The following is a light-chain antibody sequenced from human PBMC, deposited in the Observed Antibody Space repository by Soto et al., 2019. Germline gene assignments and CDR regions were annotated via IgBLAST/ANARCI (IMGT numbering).Light chain of an antibody. Sequence: TLSLSPGERATLSCRASQRVSSSYLGWYQQKPGQAPRLLIYGTSVRATGTPDRFSGSGSGTDFTLTISGLEPGDFAVYYCHHYQTIGQGTKVDIK. CDR3: HHYQT. CDR1: QRVSSSY. J-gene: IGKJ1*01. CDR2: GTS. V-gene: IGKV3-20*01.